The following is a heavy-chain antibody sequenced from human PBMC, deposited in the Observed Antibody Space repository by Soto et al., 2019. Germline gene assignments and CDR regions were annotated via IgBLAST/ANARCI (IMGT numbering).Heavy chain of an antibody. CDR2: ILPIFGTA. D-gene: IGHD3-22*01. Sequence: QVQLVQSGAEVKKPGSSVKVSCKASGGTFSSYAISWVRQAPGQGLEWMGGILPIFGTANYAQKFQGRVTITADESTSTAYMELSRLRSEDTAVYYCAREGYYDSSGYYGDLDYWGQGTLVTVSS. V-gene: IGHV1-69*01. CDR3: AREGYYDSSGYYGDLDY. CDR1: GGTFSSYA. J-gene: IGHJ4*02.